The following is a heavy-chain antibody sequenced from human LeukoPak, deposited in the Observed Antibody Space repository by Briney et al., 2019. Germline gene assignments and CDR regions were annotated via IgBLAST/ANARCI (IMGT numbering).Heavy chain of an antibody. CDR1: GFTFDDYA. CDR2: ISWNSGSI. Sequence: GGSLRLSCAASGFTFDDYAMHWVRQAPGKGLEWVSGISWNSGSIGYADSVKGRFTISRDNAKNSLYLQMNSLRAEDMALYYCAKGTSPTTVTTLDYWGQGTLVTVSS. J-gene: IGHJ4*02. CDR3: AKGTSPTTVTTLDY. V-gene: IGHV3-9*03. D-gene: IGHD4-17*01.